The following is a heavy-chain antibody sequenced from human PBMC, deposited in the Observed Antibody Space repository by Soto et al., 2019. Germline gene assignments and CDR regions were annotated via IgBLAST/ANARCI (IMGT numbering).Heavy chain of an antibody. D-gene: IGHD2-15*01. V-gene: IGHV1-69*13. CDR1: GGTFSSYA. CDR3: ARCSLKGYCSGGSCYLEGNWFDP. Sequence: SVKVSCKASGGTFSSYAISWVRQAPGQGLEWMGGIIPIFGTANYAQKFQGRVTITADGSTSTAYMELSSLRSEDTAVYYCARCSLKGYCSGGSCYLEGNWFDPWGQGTLVTVSS. J-gene: IGHJ5*02. CDR2: IIPIFGTA.